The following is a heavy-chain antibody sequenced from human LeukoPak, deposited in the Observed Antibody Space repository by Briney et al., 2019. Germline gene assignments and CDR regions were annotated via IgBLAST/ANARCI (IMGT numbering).Heavy chain of an antibody. V-gene: IGHV1-2*02. CDR3: ARVGGGATVTTVDY. Sequence: ASVKVSCKASGYTFTGYYMHWVRQAPGQGLEWMGWINPNSGGTNYAQKFQGRVTMTRDTSISTAYMELSRLRSDDTAVYYCARVGGGATVTTVDYWGQGTLVTVSS. CDR1: GYTFTGYY. J-gene: IGHJ4*02. CDR2: INPNSGGT. D-gene: IGHD4-17*01.